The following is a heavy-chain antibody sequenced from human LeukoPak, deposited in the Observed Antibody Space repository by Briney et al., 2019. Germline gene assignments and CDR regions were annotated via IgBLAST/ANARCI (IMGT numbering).Heavy chain of an antibody. Sequence: SETLSLTCTVSGGSIVSYYWSWIRQPAGKRLEWIGRISTTGSTNYNPPLRSRVTMSVDTSKNQFSLKLSSVTAADTAVYYYARDAPTSYGQFDYWGQGALVTVSS. J-gene: IGHJ4*02. D-gene: IGHD5-18*01. CDR3: ARDAPTSYGQFDY. CDR2: ISTTGST. V-gene: IGHV4-4*07. CDR1: GGSIVSYY.